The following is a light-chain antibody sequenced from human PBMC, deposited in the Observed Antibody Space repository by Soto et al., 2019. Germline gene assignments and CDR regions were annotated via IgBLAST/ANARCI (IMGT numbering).Light chain of an antibody. V-gene: IGKV1-27*01. CDR3: QQYKAAPIT. CDR1: QGISNY. J-gene: IGKJ5*01. CDR2: AAS. Sequence: QMTQSPSSLSASVGERVPITCRASQGISNYLAWYQQKPRKVPNLLIYAASTLQSGVPSRFSGSGSGTEFTLTISSLQPEDVATYYCQQYKAAPITFGQGTRLEI.